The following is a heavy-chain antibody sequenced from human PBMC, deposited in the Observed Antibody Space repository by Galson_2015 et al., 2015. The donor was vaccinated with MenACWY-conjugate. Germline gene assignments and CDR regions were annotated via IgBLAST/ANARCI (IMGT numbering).Heavy chain of an antibody. V-gene: IGHV3-11*06. CDR3: ARSRVDGSRQVEL. CDR2: ISGSGSST. J-gene: IGHJ2*01. CDR1: GFTFSDYY. Sequence: SLRLSCAASGFTFSDYYMIWVRQSPGKGLEWISYISGSGSSTNYADSVRGRFTLSRDNAKNSLYLQMNSLRAEDTAVYYCARSRVDGSRQVELWGRGTLVTVSS. D-gene: IGHD5-24*01.